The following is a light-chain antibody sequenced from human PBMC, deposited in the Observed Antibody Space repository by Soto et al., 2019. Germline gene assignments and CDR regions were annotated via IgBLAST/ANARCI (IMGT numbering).Light chain of an antibody. CDR1: QTISIY. J-gene: IGKJ3*01. V-gene: IGKV1-39*01. CDR2: GAS. CDR3: QQSYSTFRT. Sequence: IQMTQSPTSLSGSVGGRVTITCVASQTISIYLNWYHHKPGKAPKLLIYGASSLQGGVPSRFSGSGSGTDFTLTISSLQPEDFATYYCQQSYSTFRTFGPGTKVDIK.